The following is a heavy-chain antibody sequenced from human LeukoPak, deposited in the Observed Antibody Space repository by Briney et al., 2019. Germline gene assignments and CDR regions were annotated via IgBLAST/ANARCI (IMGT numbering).Heavy chain of an antibody. Sequence: GRSLRLSCAASGFTFDDYAMHWVRQAPGKGLEWVSGISWNSGSIGYADSVKGRFTISRDNAKNSLYLQMNSLRAEDTALYYCAKASHVDTAMVTSALDIWGQGTMVTVSS. J-gene: IGHJ3*02. D-gene: IGHD5-18*01. CDR1: GFTFDDYA. CDR2: ISWNSGSI. V-gene: IGHV3-9*01. CDR3: AKASHVDTAMVTSALDI.